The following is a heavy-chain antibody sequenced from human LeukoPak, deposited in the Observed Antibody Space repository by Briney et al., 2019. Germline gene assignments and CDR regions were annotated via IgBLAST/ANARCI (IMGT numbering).Heavy chain of an antibody. J-gene: IGHJ4*02. CDR1: GGSISSSSYY. D-gene: IGHD4-17*01. V-gene: IGHV4-39*07. Sequence: SETLSLTCTVSGGSISSSSYYWGWIRQPPGKGLERIGSIYYSGSTYYNPSLKSRVTISVDTSKNQFSLKLSSVTAADTAVYYCARDLFYGDYGLGYWGQGTLVTVSS. CDR2: IYYSGST. CDR3: ARDLFYGDYGLGY.